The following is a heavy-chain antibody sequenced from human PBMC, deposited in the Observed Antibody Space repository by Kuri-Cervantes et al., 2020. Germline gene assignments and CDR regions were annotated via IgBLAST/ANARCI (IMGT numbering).Heavy chain of an antibody. CDR1: GYTFTSYY. CDR3: SSSPGDYVA. J-gene: IGHJ5*02. V-gene: IGHV1-46*01. Sequence: ASVKVSCKASGYTFTSYYMHWVRQAPGQGLEWMGIINPSGGSTSYAQKFQGRVTMTRDTSTSTAYMELRSLRSDDTAVYYCSSSPGDYVAWGQGTLVTVSS. D-gene: IGHD4-17*01. CDR2: INPSGGST.